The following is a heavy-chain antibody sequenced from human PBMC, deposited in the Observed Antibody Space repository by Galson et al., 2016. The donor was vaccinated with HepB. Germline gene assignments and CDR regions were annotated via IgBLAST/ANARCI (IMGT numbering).Heavy chain of an antibody. Sequence: SLRLSCAASGFTFSSYSMNWVRQAPGKGLEWVSSISSVSSYIYYADSMKGRFTVSRDNAKNSLYLQMNSLRAEDTAVYYCARDRVGSSYYMDPFDYWSQGTLVTVSS. D-gene: IGHD1-26*01. CDR3: ARDRVGSSYYMDPFDY. CDR2: ISSVSSYI. J-gene: IGHJ4*02. V-gene: IGHV3-21*01. CDR1: GFTFSSYS.